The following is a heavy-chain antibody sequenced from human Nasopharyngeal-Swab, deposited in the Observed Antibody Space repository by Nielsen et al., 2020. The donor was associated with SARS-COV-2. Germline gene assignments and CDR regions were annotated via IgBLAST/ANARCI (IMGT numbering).Heavy chain of an antibody. V-gene: IGHV3-43D*04. CDR3: AKGVPYYDTSDASSAFAV. D-gene: IGHD3-22*01. Sequence: GGSLRLSCAGSGLTLSDYAMHWVRQAPGKGLEWVSLITWHGSTYYADSVKGRFTISRDRNRNSLFLQMNSLRAEDTALYYCAKGVPYYDTSDASSAFAVWGQGTMVTVSS. CDR2: ITWHGST. J-gene: IGHJ3*01. CDR1: GLTLSDYA.